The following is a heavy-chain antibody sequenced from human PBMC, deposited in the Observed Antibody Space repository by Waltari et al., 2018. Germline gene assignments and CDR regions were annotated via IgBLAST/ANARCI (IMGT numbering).Heavy chain of an antibody. D-gene: IGHD6-13*01. J-gene: IGHJ4*02. CDR2: ISSSSSTI. Sequence: EVQLVESGGGLVQPGGSLRLSCAASGFTFSSYSMNWVRQAPGKGLEWVSYISSSSSTIYYADSVKGRFTISRDNAKNSLYLQMNSLRAEDTAVYYCATVVIAVAAAAYGDYWGQGTLVTVSS. V-gene: IGHV3-48*04. CDR1: GFTFSSYS. CDR3: ATVVIAVAAAAYGDY.